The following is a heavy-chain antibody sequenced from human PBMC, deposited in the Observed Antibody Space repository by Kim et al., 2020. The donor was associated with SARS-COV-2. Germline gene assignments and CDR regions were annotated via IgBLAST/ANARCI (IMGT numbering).Heavy chain of an antibody. V-gene: IGHV4-59*08. CDR2: IYYSGST. J-gene: IGHJ3*02. CDR1: GGSISSYY. CDR3: ARGMVVTPLPAFDI. D-gene: IGHD2-21*02. Sequence: SETLSLTCTVSGGSISSYYWSWIRQPPGKGLEWIGYIYYSGSTNYNPSLKSRVTISVDTSKNQFSLKLSSVTAADTAVYYCARGMVVTPLPAFDIWGQGTMVTVSS.